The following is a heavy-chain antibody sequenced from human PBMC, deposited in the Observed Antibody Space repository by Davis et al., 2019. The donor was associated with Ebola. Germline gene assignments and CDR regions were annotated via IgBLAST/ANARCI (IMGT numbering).Heavy chain of an antibody. Sequence: GESLKISCAASGFTFSSYSMNWVRQAPGKGLEWVSSISSSSSYIYYADSVKGRFTISRDNAKNSLYLQMNSLRAEDTAVYYCASDGYYYDSSGYPGSLFDIWGQGTMVTVSS. CDR2: ISSSSSYI. J-gene: IGHJ3*02. V-gene: IGHV3-21*01. D-gene: IGHD3-22*01. CDR1: GFTFSSYS. CDR3: ASDGYYYDSSGYPGSLFDI.